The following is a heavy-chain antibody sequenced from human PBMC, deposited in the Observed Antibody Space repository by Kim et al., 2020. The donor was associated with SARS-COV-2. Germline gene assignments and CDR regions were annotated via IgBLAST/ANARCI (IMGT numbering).Heavy chain of an antibody. Sequence: SHKYSVDPVKGRFTISRDNAKNSLYLQMNCLGAEDTAVYYGASLFGYIYGLWGQDTLVTVSS. CDR3: ASLFGYIYGL. D-gene: IGHD5-18*01. V-gene: IGHV3-7*01. CDR2: SHK. J-gene: IGHJ1*01.